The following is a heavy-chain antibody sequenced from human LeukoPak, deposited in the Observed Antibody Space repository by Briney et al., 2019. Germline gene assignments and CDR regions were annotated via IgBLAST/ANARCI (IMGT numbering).Heavy chain of an antibody. V-gene: IGHV1-8*01. CDR3: ARYVDTAMVEYYYYGMDV. J-gene: IGHJ6*02. Sequence: ASAKVSCKASGYTFTSYDINWVRQATGQGLEWMGWMNPNSGNTGYAQKFQGRVTMTRNTSISTAYMELSSLRSEDTAVYYCARYVDTAMVEYYYYGMDVWGQGTTVTVSS. CDR1: GYTFTSYD. D-gene: IGHD5-18*01. CDR2: MNPNSGNT.